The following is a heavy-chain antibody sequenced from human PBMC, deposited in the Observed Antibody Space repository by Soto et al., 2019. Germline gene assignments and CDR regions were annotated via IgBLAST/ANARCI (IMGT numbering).Heavy chain of an antibody. CDR2: IIPMLGVR. D-gene: IGHD2-15*01. J-gene: IGHJ3*02. CDR1: GGTFSTYS. CDR3: TIGRWSGEVFDI. V-gene: IGHV1-69*02. Sequence: QVQLVQSGAEVKKPGSSVKVSCKDSGGTFSTYSMFWARQAPGQGLEWMGRIIPMLGVRNYAQRFQDRVTITADKSTATVHMELSSLRSEDTALYYCTIGRWSGEVFDIWGQGTMVTVSS.